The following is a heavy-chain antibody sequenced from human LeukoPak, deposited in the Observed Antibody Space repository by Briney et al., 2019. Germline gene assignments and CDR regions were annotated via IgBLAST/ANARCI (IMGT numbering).Heavy chain of an antibody. CDR3: ASFWSGYLLDAFDI. CDR1: GFTFSSYS. V-gene: IGHV3-21*01. CDR2: ISSSSSYI. J-gene: IGHJ3*02. D-gene: IGHD3-3*01. Sequence: GGSLRLSCAASGFTFSSYSMNWVRQAPGKGLEWVSSISSSSSYIYYADSVKGRFTISRDNAKNSLYLQMNSLRAEDTAVYYCASFWSGYLLDAFDIWGQGTMVTVSS.